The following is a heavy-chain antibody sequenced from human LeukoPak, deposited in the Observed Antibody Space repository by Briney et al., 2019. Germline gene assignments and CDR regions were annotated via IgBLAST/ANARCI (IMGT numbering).Heavy chain of an antibody. CDR1: GGSISPYY. D-gene: IGHD6-19*01. J-gene: IGHJ4*02. CDR2: IYTSGSP. CDR3: ARNREYSSGWYYFDD. Sequence: PSETLSLTCTVSGGSISPYYWSWIRQPAGKGLEWIGRIYTSGSPNYHPSLSTRVPMSLDTSKNQFSLELRSVTAADTAVYYCARNREYSSGWYYFDDWGQGTLVTVSS. V-gene: IGHV4-4*07.